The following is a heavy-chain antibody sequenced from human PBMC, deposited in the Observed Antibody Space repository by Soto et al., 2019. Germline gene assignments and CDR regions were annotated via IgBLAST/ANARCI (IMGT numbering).Heavy chain of an antibody. V-gene: IGHV4-39*01. J-gene: IGHJ6*03. D-gene: IGHD2-2*01. CDR3: ARTYVTDVVVVPASKDYMDV. CDR1: GGSISSSSSS. Sequence: PSETLSLTCTVSGGSISSSSSSWGWIRQPPGKGLEWLGIISYSGSTYYSPSLKSRVTISVDASKNLFSLKLSSVTAADTAVYYFARTYVTDVVVVPASKDYMDVWGKGTTVTVS. CDR2: ISYSGST.